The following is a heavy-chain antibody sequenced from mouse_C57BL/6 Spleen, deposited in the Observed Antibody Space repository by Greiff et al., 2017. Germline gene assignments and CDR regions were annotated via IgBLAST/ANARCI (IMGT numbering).Heavy chain of an antibody. Sequence: QVQLQQPGAELVKPGASVKMSCKASGYTFTSYWITWVKQRPGQGLEWIGDIYPGGGSTNYNEKFKSKATLTVDTSTSPAYMQLSSLTSEDTAVYYCARGDYYGSSLAVDFDYWGQGTTLTVSS. CDR3: ARGDYYGSSLAVDFDY. CDR2: IYPGGGST. J-gene: IGHJ2*01. V-gene: IGHV1-55*01. D-gene: IGHD1-1*01. CDR1: GYTFTSYW.